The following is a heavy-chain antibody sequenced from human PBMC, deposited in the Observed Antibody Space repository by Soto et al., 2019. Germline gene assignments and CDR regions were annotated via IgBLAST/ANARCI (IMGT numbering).Heavy chain of an antibody. V-gene: IGHV3-53*01. CDR1: GFTVSRS. J-gene: IGHJ6*02. CDR2: IYDDGNT. CDR3: ARDLAVLEWLLYRYYYYGMDV. D-gene: IGHD3-3*01. Sequence: PGGSLRLSCAAPGFTVSRSMSWVRQAPGRGLECVSFIYDDGNTYYTDSVKGRFTISRDNSKNTLYLQMNSLRAEDTAVYYCARDLAVLEWLLYRYYYYGMDVWGQGTTVTVSS.